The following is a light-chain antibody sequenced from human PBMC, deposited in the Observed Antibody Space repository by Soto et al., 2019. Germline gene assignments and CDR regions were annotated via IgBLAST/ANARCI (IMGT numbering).Light chain of an antibody. CDR3: QQYSTYPWT. CDR1: QSISSW. V-gene: IGKV1-5*01. J-gene: IGKJ1*01. Sequence: DIQMTQSPSTLSASVGDRVTITCRASQSISSWLAWYQQKPGKAPKLLIFDASSLESGVPSRFSGSGSATKFTLTISSLQPDDFATYYCQQYSTYPWTFGQGTKVDIK. CDR2: DAS.